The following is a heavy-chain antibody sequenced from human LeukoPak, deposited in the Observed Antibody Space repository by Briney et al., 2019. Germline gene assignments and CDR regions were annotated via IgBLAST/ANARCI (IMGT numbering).Heavy chain of an antibody. CDR2: IIPIFGIA. V-gene: IGHV1-69*04. Sequence: SVKVSCKASGYTFTSYYMHWVRQAPGQGLEWMGRIIPIFGIANYAQKFQGRVTITADKSTSTAYMELSSLRSEDTAVYYCARASEPTYYYDSSGYYYGDPHDYWGQGTLVTVSS. CDR3: ARASEPTYYYDSSGYYYGDPHDY. D-gene: IGHD3-22*01. J-gene: IGHJ4*02. CDR1: GYTFTSYY.